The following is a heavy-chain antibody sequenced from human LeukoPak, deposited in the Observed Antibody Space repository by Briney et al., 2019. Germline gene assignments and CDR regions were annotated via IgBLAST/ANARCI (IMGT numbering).Heavy chain of an antibody. CDR2: ISGSGGST. J-gene: IGHJ6*03. CDR3: ARERAGERPRSLLNYYYMDV. Sequence: GGSLRLSCAASGFTFSSYAMSWVRQAPGKGLEWVAAISGSGGSTYYADSVKGRFTISRDNSKNTLYLQMNSLRAEDTAVYYCARERAGERPRSLLNYYYMDVWGKGTTVTISS. D-gene: IGHD3-16*01. V-gene: IGHV3-23*01. CDR1: GFTFSSYA.